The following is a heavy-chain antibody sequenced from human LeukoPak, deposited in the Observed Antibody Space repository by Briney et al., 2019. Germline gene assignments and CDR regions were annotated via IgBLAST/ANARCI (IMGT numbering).Heavy chain of an antibody. CDR3: ARGDYYDSSGYYLRLFDY. Sequence: SETLSLTCAVYGGSFSGYYWSWIRQPPGKGLEWIGEINHSGSTNYNPSLESRVTISVDTSKNQFSLKLSSVTAADTAVYYCARGDYYDSSGYYLRLFDYWGQGTLVTVSS. J-gene: IGHJ4*02. D-gene: IGHD3-22*01. V-gene: IGHV4-34*01. CDR1: GGSFSGYY. CDR2: INHSGST.